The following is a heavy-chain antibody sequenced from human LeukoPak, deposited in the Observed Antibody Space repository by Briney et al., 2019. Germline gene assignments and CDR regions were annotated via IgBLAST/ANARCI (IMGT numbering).Heavy chain of an antibody. J-gene: IGHJ4*02. V-gene: IGHV1-18*01. Sequence: ASVKVSCKASGYTFTSYGISWVRQAPGQGLEWMGWISAYYGNTNYAQKLQGRVTMTTDTSTSTAYMELRSLRSEDTAVYYCASGTTDIVVVPATLRNYYFDYWGQGTLVTVSS. CDR1: GYTFTSYG. CDR2: ISAYYGNT. CDR3: ASGTTDIVVVPATLRNYYFDY. D-gene: IGHD2-2*01.